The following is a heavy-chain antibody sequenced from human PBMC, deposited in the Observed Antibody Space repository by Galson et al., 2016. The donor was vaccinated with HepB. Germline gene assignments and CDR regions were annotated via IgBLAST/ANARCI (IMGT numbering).Heavy chain of an antibody. Sequence: VRQAPGQRLEWMGWINAGNGNTKYSQKFQGRVTITRDTSASTAYMELSSLRSEDTAVYYRATHVSGYYGQWGQGTLVTVSS. D-gene: IGHD3-3*01. CDR2: INAGNGNT. V-gene: IGHV1-3*01. J-gene: IGHJ4*02. CDR3: ATHVSGYYGQ.